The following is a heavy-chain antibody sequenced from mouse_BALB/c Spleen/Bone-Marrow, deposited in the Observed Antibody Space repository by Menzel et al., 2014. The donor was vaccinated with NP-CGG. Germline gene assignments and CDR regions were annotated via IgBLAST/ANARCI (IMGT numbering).Heavy chain of an antibody. CDR3: ARWLLQYFDV. CDR1: GYTFTSYW. D-gene: IGHD2-3*01. Sequence: VQLLQSGAELVKPGASVKLSCKASGYTFTSYWMHWVKQRPGQGLEWIGEIIPSNGRTNYNEMFKSKATLTVDKPSNTAYMRLSSQTTEDSAVYYWARWLLQYFDVWGAGTTVTVSS. J-gene: IGHJ1*01. CDR2: IIPSNGRT. V-gene: IGHV1S81*02.